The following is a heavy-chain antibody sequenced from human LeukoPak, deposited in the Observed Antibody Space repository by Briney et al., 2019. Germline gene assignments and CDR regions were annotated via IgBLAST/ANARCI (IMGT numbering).Heavy chain of an antibody. CDR2: ISKSGTYI. J-gene: IGHJ3*01. CDR3: VRGWGSNVYASAFDV. CDR1: GFTFRDYT. V-gene: IGHV3-21*01. D-gene: IGHD3-16*01. Sequence: PGGSLRLSCAASGFTFRDYTMNWVRQAPGKGLEWVSAISKSGTYIKYADSVKGRFIVSRDNAKNSLFLQMNSLRVEDTAVYFCVRGWGSNVYASAFDVWGQGTMVTVSS.